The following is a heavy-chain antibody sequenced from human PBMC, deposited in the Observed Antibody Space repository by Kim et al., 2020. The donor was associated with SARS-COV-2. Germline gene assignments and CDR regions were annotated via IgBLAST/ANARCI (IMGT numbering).Heavy chain of an antibody. CDR2: ISSSSSYI. D-gene: IGHD6-19*01. CDR1: GFTFSSYS. V-gene: IGHV3-21*01. J-gene: IGHJ4*02. CDR3: ARDPPVAGTDDFDY. Sequence: GGSLRLSCAASGFTFSSYSMNWVRQAPGKGLEWVSSISSSSSYIYYADSVKGRFTISRDNAKNSLYLQMNSLRAEDTAVYYCARDPPVAGTDDFDYWGQGTLVTVSS.